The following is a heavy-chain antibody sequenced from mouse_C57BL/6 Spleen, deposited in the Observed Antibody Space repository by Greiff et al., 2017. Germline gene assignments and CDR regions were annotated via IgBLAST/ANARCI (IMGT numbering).Heavy chain of an antibody. V-gene: IGHV1-50*01. J-gene: IGHJ3*01. D-gene: IGHD1-1*01. Sequence: VQLQQSGAELVKPGASVKLSCKASGYTFTSYWMQWVKQRPGQGLEWIGEIDPSDSYTNYNQKFKGKATLTVDTSSSTAYMQLSSLTSEDSAVYYCARSYYGSSPPFAYWGQGTLVTVSA. CDR2: IDPSDSYT. CDR3: ARSYYGSSPPFAY. CDR1: GYTFTSYW.